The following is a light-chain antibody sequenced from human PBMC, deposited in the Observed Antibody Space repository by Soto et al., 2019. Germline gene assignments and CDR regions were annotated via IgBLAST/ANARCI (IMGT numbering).Light chain of an antibody. CDR1: QSVGSD. Sequence: EIVMTQSPATLSVSPGERVTLSCRASQSVGSDLAWYLQKPGQAPSLLVYGASTRATGMPARFSGSGSGTEFTLTISSQQSEDVAVYYCQQYNNWPHTFGQGTKLEIK. CDR3: QQYNNWPHT. J-gene: IGKJ2*01. CDR2: GAS. V-gene: IGKV3-15*01.